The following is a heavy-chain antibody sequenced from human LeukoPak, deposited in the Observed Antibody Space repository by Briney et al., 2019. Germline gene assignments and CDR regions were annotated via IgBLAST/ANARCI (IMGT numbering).Heavy chain of an antibody. J-gene: IGHJ4*02. D-gene: IGHD6-13*01. CDR3: ARRSSSWEYFDY. Sequence: GESLKISCKGSGYSFTTSWIGWVRQLPGKGLEWMGIIYPGDSDTRYSPSFQGQVTISADKSISTAYLQWSSLKASDTAMYYCARRSSSWEYFDYWGQGTLVTVSS. CDR1: GYSFTTSW. V-gene: IGHV5-51*01. CDR2: IYPGDSDT.